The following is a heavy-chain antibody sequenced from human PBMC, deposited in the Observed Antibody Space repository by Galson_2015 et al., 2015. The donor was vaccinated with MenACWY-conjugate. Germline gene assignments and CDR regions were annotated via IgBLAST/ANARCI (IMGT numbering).Heavy chain of an antibody. J-gene: IGHJ6*02. CDR3: ARHPPGGRGMDV. CDR2: ISPGDSNT. Sequence: QSGAEVKKPGESLKISCTTTGYSFTTCWIAWVRQMPGTGLEWMGLISPGDSNTRYSPSFQGQVTISADKSISTAYLQWSSLKASDTAMYYCARHPPGGRGMDVWGQGTTVTVSS. V-gene: IGHV5-51*01. D-gene: IGHD1-26*01. CDR1: GYSFTTCW.